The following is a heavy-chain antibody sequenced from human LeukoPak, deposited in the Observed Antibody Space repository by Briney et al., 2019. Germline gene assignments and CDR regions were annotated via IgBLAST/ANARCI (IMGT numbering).Heavy chain of an antibody. Sequence: ASVKVSCKASGYTCTYYYIHWVRQAPGQGLEWMGIINPSGGSTNYAQKFQGRVTLTRDTSTSTVYMELSSLRSEDTAVYYCARSPYTYGSLFYLDYWGQGTLVTVSS. CDR1: GYTCTYYY. CDR3: ARSPYTYGSLFYLDY. J-gene: IGHJ4*02. D-gene: IGHD5-18*01. CDR2: INPSGGST. V-gene: IGHV1-46*01.